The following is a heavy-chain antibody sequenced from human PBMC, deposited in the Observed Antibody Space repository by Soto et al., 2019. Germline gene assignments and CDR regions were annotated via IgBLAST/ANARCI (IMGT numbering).Heavy chain of an antibody. V-gene: IGHV3-11*01. J-gene: IGHJ4*02. CDR3: ARVTSDYYGSGSYYGYFDY. Sequence: PGGSLRLSCAASGFTFSDYYMSWIRQAPGKGLEWVSYISSSGSTIYYADSVKGRFTISRDSAKNSLYLQMNSLRAEDTAVYYCARVTSDYYGSGSYYGYFDYWGQGTLVTVSS. D-gene: IGHD3-10*01. CDR2: ISSSGSTI. CDR1: GFTFSDYY.